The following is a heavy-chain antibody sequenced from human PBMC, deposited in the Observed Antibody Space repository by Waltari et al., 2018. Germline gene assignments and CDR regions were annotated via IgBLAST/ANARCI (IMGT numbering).Heavy chain of an antibody. CDR3: ARVLSSGSYAEDY. V-gene: IGHV1-2*02. D-gene: IGHD1-26*01. J-gene: IGHJ4*02. Sequence: QVQLVQSGAEVKKPGASVKVSCKASGYTFTDYYMHWVRQAPGQGLEWMGWINANSRVTNYAQNFQGRVTMTSDTSISTAYIELSSLRSDDTAVYYCARVLSSGSYAEDYWGQGTLVTVSS. CDR1: GYTFTDYY. CDR2: INANSRVT.